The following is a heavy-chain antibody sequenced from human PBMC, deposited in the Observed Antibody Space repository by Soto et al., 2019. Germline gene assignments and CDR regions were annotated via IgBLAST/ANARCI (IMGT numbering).Heavy chain of an antibody. CDR3: AKDLYSDTSGFLRPNYFDF. D-gene: IGHD6-19*01. CDR2: ISGSGGST. V-gene: IGHV3-23*01. CDR1: GFTFNNYA. Sequence: EVQLLESGGGLVQPGGSLRLSCAASGFTFNNYAMSWVRQAPGKGLEWVSGISGSGGSTYYADSVKGRFTISRDNSRNTLFLQMNSLRGDDTAVYYCAKDLYSDTSGFLRPNYFDFWGQGTRVTVA. J-gene: IGHJ4*02.